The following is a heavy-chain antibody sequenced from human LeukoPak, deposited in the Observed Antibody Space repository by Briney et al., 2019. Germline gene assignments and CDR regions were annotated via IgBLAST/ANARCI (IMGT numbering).Heavy chain of an antibody. D-gene: IGHD3-16*01. V-gene: IGHV3-30*03. CDR1: GFSFGGYA. CDR2: ISYDGRSE. CDR3: VRPYGAYYYAMDV. Sequence: GGSLRLSCAASGFSFGGYAMHWVRQAPGKGLEWLSVISYDGRSEYYDDSVKGRFTISRDNSKNMVYLQMNTLRVDDTAVYYCVRPYGAYYYAMDVWGQGTTVTVSS. J-gene: IGHJ6*02.